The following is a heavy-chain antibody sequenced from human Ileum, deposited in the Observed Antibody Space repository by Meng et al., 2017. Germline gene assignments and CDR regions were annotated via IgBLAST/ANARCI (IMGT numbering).Heavy chain of an antibody. CDR1: VGSIRSYY. CDR2: IYTSGST. J-gene: IGHJ5*02. CDR3: ARDVVPTVTYYYNWFDP. Sequence: VHVHGSGPGMVQPSETLSLPCIGSVGSIRSYYWGWIRHPAGKGLEWIGRIYTSGSTNYNPSLKSRVTMSVDTSKNQFSLKLSSVTAADTAVYYCARDVVPTVTYYYNWFDPWGQGTLVTVSS. V-gene: IGHV4-4*07. D-gene: IGHD4-17*01.